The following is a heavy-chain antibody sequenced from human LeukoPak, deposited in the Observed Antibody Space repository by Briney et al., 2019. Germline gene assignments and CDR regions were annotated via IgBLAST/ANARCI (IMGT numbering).Heavy chain of an antibody. D-gene: IGHD3-16*01. CDR1: GGSFSGYY. V-gene: IGHV4-34*01. CDR3: ARDGYDYVWGSNGAFDI. Sequence: SETLSLTCAVYGGSFSGYYWSWIRQPPGKGLEWIGEINHGGSTNYNPSLKSRLTISVDTSKNQFSLKLSSVTAADTAVYYCARDGYDYVWGSNGAFDIWGQGTMVTVSS. CDR2: INHGGST. J-gene: IGHJ3*02.